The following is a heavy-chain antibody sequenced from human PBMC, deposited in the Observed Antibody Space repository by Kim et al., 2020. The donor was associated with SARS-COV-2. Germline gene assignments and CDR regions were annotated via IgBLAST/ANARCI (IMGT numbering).Heavy chain of an antibody. D-gene: IGHD6-13*01. CDR1: GGSISSSSYY. CDR3: ARGHSSTWSDAVDY. J-gene: IGHJ4*02. V-gene: IGHV4-39*01. CDR2: IYYSGST. Sequence: SETLSLTCTVSGGSISSSSYYWGWIRQPPGKGLEWIGSIYYSGSTYYNPSLKSRVTISVDTSKNQFSLKLSSVTAADTAVYYCARGHSSTWSDAVDYWGQGTLVTVSS.